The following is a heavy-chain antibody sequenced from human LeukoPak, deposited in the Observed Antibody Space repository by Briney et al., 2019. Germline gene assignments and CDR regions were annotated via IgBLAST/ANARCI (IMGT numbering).Heavy chain of an antibody. CDR2: IYYSGST. CDR1: GGSISSSSYY. J-gene: IGHJ4*02. CDR3: ARRRGYCSSTSCSFDY. V-gene: IGHV4-39*01. Sequence: SETLSLTCTVSGGSISSSSYYWGWIRQPPGKGLEWIGSIYYSGSTYYNPSLKSRVTISVDTSKNQFSLKLSSVTAADTAVYYCARRRGYCSSTSCSFDYWGQGTLVTVSS. D-gene: IGHD2-2*01.